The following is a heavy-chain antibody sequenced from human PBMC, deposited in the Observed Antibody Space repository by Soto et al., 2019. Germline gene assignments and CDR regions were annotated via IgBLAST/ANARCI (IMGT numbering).Heavy chain of an antibody. CDR3: ARTDGLYYYYGMDV. Sequence: TSETLSLTCTVSGGSISSSSYYWGWIRQPPGKGLEWIGSIYYSGSTYYNPSLKSRVTISVDTSKNQFSLKLSSVTAADTAVYYCARTDGLYYYYGMDVWGQGTTVTVSS. CDR2: IYYSGST. V-gene: IGHV4-39*01. CDR1: GGSISSSSYY. D-gene: IGHD2-21*02. J-gene: IGHJ6*02.